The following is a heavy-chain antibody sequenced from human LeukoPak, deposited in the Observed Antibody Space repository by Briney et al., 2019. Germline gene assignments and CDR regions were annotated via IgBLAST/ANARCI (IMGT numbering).Heavy chain of an antibody. CDR1: GYTFTNYA. Sequence: GASATVSCKASGYTFTNYAIHWVRQAPGRRLEWMGWSNGANGNTEYSPAFQGRVSITRDTSASTAYMELSSLSSEDMAIYYCARGIHSGAWLTDYWGQGTLVTVS. V-gene: IGHV1-3*02. D-gene: IGHD6-25*01. J-gene: IGHJ4*02. CDR2: SNGANGNT. CDR3: ARGIHSGAWLTDY.